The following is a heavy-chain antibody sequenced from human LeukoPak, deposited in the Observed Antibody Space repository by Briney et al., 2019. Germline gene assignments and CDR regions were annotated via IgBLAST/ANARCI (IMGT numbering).Heavy chain of an antibody. CDR2: INPNSGGT. CDR3: AGEGSTVNGYDY. Sequence: ASVKVSCKASGYTFTGYYMHWVRQAPGQGLEWMGRINPNSGGTNYAQKFQGRVTMTRDTSISTAYMELSRLRSDDTAVYYCAGEGSTVNGYDYWGQGTLVTVSS. V-gene: IGHV1-2*06. CDR1: GYTFTGYY. J-gene: IGHJ4*02. D-gene: IGHD4-17*01.